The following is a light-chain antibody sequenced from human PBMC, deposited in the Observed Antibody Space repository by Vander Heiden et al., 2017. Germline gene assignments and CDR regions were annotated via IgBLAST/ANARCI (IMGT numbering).Light chain of an antibody. CDR1: QTINSY. CDR3: QQTYRTPYT. CDR2: SAS. V-gene: IGKV1-39*01. J-gene: IGKJ2*01. Sequence: DIQMTQSPSSLSASVGDRLTITCRASQTINSYLNWYQQKPGKAPRFLISSASTLQSGVPARFSGSGSGTDFTLTISSLQPEDFATYYCQQTYRTPYTFGQGSKLEI.